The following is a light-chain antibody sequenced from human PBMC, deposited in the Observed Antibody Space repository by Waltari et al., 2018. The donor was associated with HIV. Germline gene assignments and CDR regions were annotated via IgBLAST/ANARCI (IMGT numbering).Light chain of an antibody. Sequence: EIVMTQSPATLSVSQGERATVPCRASQSVGTKLAWYQYKIGQAPRLLIYDASTKTTQNPSRFSGTGSGTEFTLIISSLQSEDFEEYYCQQYKTWPYTFGQGTRLEIK. CDR3: QQYKTWPYT. J-gene: IGKJ2*01. CDR2: DAS. CDR1: QSVGTK. V-gene: IGKV3-15*01.